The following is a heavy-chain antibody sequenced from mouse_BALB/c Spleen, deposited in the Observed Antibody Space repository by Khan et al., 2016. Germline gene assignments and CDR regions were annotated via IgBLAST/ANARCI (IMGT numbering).Heavy chain of an antibody. CDR2: INTYTGEP. D-gene: IGHD1-1*01. CDR3: ARPDYGSSRGFAY. Sequence: QIQLVQSGPELKKPGETVRISCKASGYTFTNYGMNWVKQAPGKGLKWMGWINTYTGEPTYADDFKGRFAFSLETSASTAYLQLKNLKNEDTSTYFFARPDYGSSRGFAYWGQGTLVTVSA. CDR1: GYTFTNYG. J-gene: IGHJ3*01. V-gene: IGHV9-3-1*01.